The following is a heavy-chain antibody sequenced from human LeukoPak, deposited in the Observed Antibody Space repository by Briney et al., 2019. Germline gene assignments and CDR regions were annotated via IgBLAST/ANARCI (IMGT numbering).Heavy chain of an antibody. Sequence: SETLSLTCTVSGGSISSGGYYWSWIRQHPGKGLEWIGYIYYSGSTYYNPSLKSRVTISVDTSKNQFSLKLSSVTAADTAVYYCARVVRRYYDSSGFFDYWGQGTLATVSS. CDR1: GGSISSGGYY. CDR2: IYYSGST. CDR3: ARVVRRYYDSSGFFDY. J-gene: IGHJ4*02. V-gene: IGHV4-31*03. D-gene: IGHD3-22*01.